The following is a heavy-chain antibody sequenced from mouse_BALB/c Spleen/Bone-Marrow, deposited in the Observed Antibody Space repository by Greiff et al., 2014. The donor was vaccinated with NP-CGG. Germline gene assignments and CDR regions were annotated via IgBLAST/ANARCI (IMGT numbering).Heavy chain of an antibody. J-gene: IGHJ2*01. CDR3: ARRGVHYGYDGRYFDY. Sequence: VQLQQPGPELVKPGTSMKISCKASGYSFTGYYMHWMKQSHGKNLEWVGLINPFNGGTDYNQKFKGKATLTVDKSSGTAYMELLSLTSEDSAVYYCARRGVHYGYDGRYFDYWGQGTTLTVSS. V-gene: IGHV1-26*01. CDR2: INPFNGGT. D-gene: IGHD2-2*01. CDR1: GYSFTGYY.